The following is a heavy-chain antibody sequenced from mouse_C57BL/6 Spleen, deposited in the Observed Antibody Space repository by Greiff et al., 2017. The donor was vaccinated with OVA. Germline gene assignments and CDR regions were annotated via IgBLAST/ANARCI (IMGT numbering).Heavy chain of an antibody. Sequence: EVQLQQSGTVLARPGASVKMSCKTSGYTFTSYWMHWVKQRPGQGLEWIGAIYPGNSDTSYNQKFKGKAKLTAVTSASTAYMELSSLTNEDSAVYYCTGPFYYDYDGRYFDVWGTGTTVTGSS. CDR2: IYPGNSDT. V-gene: IGHV1-5*01. D-gene: IGHD2-4*01. CDR1: GYTFTSYW. J-gene: IGHJ1*03. CDR3: TGPFYYDYDGRYFDV.